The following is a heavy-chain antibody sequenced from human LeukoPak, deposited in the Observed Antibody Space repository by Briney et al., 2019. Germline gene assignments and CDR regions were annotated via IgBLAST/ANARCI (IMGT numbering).Heavy chain of an antibody. CDR1: GFTFSSYA. J-gene: IGHJ3*02. Sequence: PGGSLRLSCAASGFTFSSYAMSWVRQAPGKGLEWVSAISGSGGSTYYADSVKGRFTISRDNAKNSLYLQMNSLRAEDTAVYYCAKDLMTTVVSYAFDIWGQGTMVTVSS. D-gene: IGHD4-23*01. CDR2: ISGSGGST. CDR3: AKDLMTTVVSYAFDI. V-gene: IGHV3-23*01.